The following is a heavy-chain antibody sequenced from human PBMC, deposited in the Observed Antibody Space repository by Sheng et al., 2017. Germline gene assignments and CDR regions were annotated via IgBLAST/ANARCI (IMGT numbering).Heavy chain of an antibody. D-gene: IGHD1-26*01. CDR1: GFTFSSYW. CDR3: ARVVGATIVEINWYFDL. V-gene: IGHV3-7*01. J-gene: IGHJ2*01. CDR2: IKQDGSEK. Sequence: EVQLVESGGGLVQPGGSLRLSCAASGFTFSSYWMSWVRQAPGKGLEWVANIKQDGSEKYYVDSVKGRFTISRDNAKNSLYLQMNSLRAEDTAVYYCARVVGATIVEINWYFDLWGRGTLVTVSS.